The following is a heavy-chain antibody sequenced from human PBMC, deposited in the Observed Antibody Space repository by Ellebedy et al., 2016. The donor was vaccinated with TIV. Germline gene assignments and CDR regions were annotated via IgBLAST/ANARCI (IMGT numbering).Heavy chain of an antibody. V-gene: IGHV1-46*03. Sequence: ASVKVSXXASGYTFTSYYMHWVRQAPGQGLEWMGIINPSGGSTSYAQKFQGRVTMTRDTSTSTVYMELSSLRSEDTAVYYCARDHYNWNYGFDYWGQGTLVTVSS. CDR3: ARDHYNWNYGFDY. CDR1: GYTFTSYY. D-gene: IGHD1-7*01. CDR2: INPSGGST. J-gene: IGHJ4*02.